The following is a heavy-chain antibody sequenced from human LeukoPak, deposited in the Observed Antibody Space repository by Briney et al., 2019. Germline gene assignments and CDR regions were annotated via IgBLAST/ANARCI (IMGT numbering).Heavy chain of an antibody. Sequence: GGSLRLSCAASGFTFRDYAMYWVRQAPGKGLEYVSVVSTDGSRIYYADSVKGRFTISRDNSKNTLYLQMGSLRAEDMAIYYCTRGVAISTSGWYDTFDYWGQGALVTVSS. CDR2: VSTDGSRI. V-gene: IGHV3-64*02. J-gene: IGHJ4*02. CDR3: TRGVAISTSGWYDTFDY. CDR1: GFTFRDYA. D-gene: IGHD6-19*01.